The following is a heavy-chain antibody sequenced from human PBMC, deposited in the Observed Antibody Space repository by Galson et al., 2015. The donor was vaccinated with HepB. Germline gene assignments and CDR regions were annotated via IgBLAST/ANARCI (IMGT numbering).Heavy chain of an antibody. V-gene: IGHV6-1*01. CDR3: ARVSKGFGYCTTTTCNAFNS. CDR2: TFYRSKWYN. Sequence: WAISGDSVSSDTAAWNWIRQSPSRGLEWLGRTFYRSKWYNEYAVSVKSRITISPDTPKNQLSLQLNSVTPEDTAVYYCARVSKGFGYCTTTTCNAFNSWGQGTLVTVSS. CDR1: GDSVSSDTAA. J-gene: IGHJ4*02. D-gene: IGHD2-8*01.